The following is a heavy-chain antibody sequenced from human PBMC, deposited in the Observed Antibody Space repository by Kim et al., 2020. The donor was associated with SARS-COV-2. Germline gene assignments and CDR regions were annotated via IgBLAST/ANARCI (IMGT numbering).Heavy chain of an antibody. Sequence: GGSLRLSCAASGFTFNNCAMTWVRQAPGKGLEWVSTISGGATSTYYADSVRGRFTISRDNSKNTLFLQMNSLRAEDTAMYYCAKNKAEAAGSSDHWGQGTLVTVSS. D-gene: IGHD6-13*01. CDR2: ISGGATST. CDR1: GFTFNNCA. CDR3: AKNKAEAAGSSDH. V-gene: IGHV3-23*01. J-gene: IGHJ5*02.